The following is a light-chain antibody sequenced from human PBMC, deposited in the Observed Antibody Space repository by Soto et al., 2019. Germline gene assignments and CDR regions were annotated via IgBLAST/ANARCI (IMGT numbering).Light chain of an antibody. Sequence: DIVMTQSPDSLAVSLGETATINCKSSQSVFYDSNNYNYLAWYQQNPGQPPKLLISWASTRESGVPDRFSGSGSGTDFTLTISSLQAEDVAVYYCLQYYSTPYTFGQGTKLEI. CDR2: WAS. CDR1: QSVFYDSNNYNY. CDR3: LQYYSTPYT. J-gene: IGKJ2*01. V-gene: IGKV4-1*01.